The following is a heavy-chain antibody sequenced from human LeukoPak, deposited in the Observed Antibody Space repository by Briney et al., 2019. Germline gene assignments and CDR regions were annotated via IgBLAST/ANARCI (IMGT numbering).Heavy chain of an antibody. D-gene: IGHD3-22*01. Sequence: SETLSLTCTVSGGSISSSSYYWGWIRQPPGKGLEWIGSTYYSGSTYYNPSLKSRVTISVDTSKNQFSLKLSSVTAADTAVYYCARWYSTMIAPWDAFDIWGQGTMVTVSS. CDR1: GGSISSSSYY. CDR3: ARWYSTMIAPWDAFDI. V-gene: IGHV4-39*01. J-gene: IGHJ3*02. CDR2: TYYSGST.